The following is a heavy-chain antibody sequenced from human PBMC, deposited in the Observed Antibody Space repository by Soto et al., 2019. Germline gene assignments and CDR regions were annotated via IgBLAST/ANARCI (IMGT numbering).Heavy chain of an antibody. Sequence: SQTPSLTCAISGDSVSSNTAAWNWIRQSPSRGLEWLGRTYYRAKWYNDYAVSVKSRITINPDTSKNQFSLQLNSVTPEDTAVYYCARDDYNWGSYRPTNDAFDIWGQGTMVTVSS. J-gene: IGHJ3*02. CDR1: GDSVSSNTAA. V-gene: IGHV6-1*01. CDR2: TYYRAKWYN. CDR3: ARDDYNWGSYRPTNDAFDI. D-gene: IGHD3-16*02.